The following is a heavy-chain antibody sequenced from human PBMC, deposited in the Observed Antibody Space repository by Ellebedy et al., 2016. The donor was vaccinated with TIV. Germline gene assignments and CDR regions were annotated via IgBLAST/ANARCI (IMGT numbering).Heavy chain of an antibody. CDR3: ARQEDSGCFDP. D-gene: IGHD6-19*01. CDR1: GYSFTSHW. V-gene: IGHV5-10-1*01. CDR2: IDPSDSYI. Sequence: GESLKISCEGSGYSFTSHWISWVRQMPGKGLEWMGRIDPSDSYINYSPSFQGHVTISADKSVSTAYLQWSSLKASDTAIYYCARQEDSGCFDPWGQGTPVTVSS. J-gene: IGHJ5*02.